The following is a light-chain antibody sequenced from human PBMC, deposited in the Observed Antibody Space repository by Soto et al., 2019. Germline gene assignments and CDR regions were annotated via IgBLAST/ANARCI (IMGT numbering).Light chain of an antibody. CDR3: AAWDDSLNGGV. CDR1: SYNIGSNT. Sequence: QSVLTQPPSAYGTPGQRVTISCSGSSYNIGSNTVNWYQQLPGTAPKLLIYSNNQRPSGVPDRFSGSKSGTSASLAISGLPSEDEDDYYCAAWDDSLNGGVFGGGTK. V-gene: IGLV1-44*01. J-gene: IGLJ2*01. CDR2: SNN.